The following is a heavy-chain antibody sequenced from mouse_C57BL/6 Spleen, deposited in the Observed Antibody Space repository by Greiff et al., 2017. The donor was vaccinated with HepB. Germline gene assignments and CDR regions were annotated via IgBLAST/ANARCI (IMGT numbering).Heavy chain of an antibody. V-gene: IGHV5-17*01. D-gene: IGHD1-1*01. CDR2: ISSGSSTI. Sequence: EVQLVESGGGLVKPGGSLKLSCAASGFTFSDYGMHWVRRAPEKGLEWVAYISSGSSTIYYADTVKGRFTISRDNAKNTLFLQMTSLRSEDTAMYYCARRSFIITVYFDYWGQGTTLTVSS. CDR3: ARRSFIITVYFDY. J-gene: IGHJ2*01. CDR1: GFTFSDYG.